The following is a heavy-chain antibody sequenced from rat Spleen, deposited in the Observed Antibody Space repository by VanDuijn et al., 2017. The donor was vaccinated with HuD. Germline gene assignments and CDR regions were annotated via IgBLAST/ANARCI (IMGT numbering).Heavy chain of an antibody. CDR1: GFNFNDHW. CDR2: ISNIGDT. J-gene: IGHJ2*01. V-gene: IGHV5-31*01. CDR3: SPLPGYNLDH. Sequence: EVKLVESGGGLVQPGRSLKLSCAASGFNFNDHWMTWIRQAPGKGLEWVASISNIGDTYYSDSVKGRFSISRDNAKSTLYLQMNSLRSEDTATYYCSPLPGYNLDHWGQGVMVTASS. D-gene: IGHD1-4*01.